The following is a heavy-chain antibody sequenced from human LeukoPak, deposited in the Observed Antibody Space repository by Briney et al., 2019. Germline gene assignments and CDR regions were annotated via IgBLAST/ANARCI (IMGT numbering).Heavy chain of an antibody. Sequence: SGTLSLTCAVSGGSISSGNWWSWVRQPPGKGLEWIGQIYHSGSTIYNPSLKSRVTISVEKSKNQFSLNLTSVTAADTAVYYCARGLVAAGTDYCGQGTLVTVSS. V-gene: IGHV4-4*02. J-gene: IGHJ4*02. CDR2: IYHSGST. D-gene: IGHD6-13*01. CDR1: GGSISSGNW. CDR3: ARGLVAAGTDY.